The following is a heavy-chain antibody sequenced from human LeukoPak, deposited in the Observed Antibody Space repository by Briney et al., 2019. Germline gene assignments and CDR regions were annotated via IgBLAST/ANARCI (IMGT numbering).Heavy chain of an antibody. CDR2: IYYSGST. V-gene: IGHV4-59*08. CDR3: ATYYGDYVNWFDP. Sequence: SETLSLTCTVSGGSISSYYWSWIRQPPGKGLEWIGYIYYSGSTNYNPSLKSRVTISVDTSKNQFSLELTSVTAADTAVYYCATYYGDYVNWFDPWGQGILVTVSS. D-gene: IGHD4-17*01. J-gene: IGHJ5*02. CDR1: GGSISSYY.